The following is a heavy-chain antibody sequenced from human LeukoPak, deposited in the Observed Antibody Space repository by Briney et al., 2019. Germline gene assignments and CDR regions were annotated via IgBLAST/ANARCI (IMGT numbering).Heavy chain of an antibody. CDR2: IYYSGST. Sequence: SSYSMHWVRQPPGKGLEWIGSIYYSGSTYYNPSLKSRVTISVDTSKNQFSLKLSSVTAADTAVYYCARLHSDVWFGEFPDYWGQGTLVTVSS. CDR1: SSYS. D-gene: IGHD3-10*01. J-gene: IGHJ4*02. V-gene: IGHV4-39*01. CDR3: ARLHSDVWFGEFPDY.